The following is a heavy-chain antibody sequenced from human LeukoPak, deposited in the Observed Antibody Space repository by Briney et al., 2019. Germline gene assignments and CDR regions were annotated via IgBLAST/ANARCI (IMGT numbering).Heavy chain of an antibody. D-gene: IGHD6-19*01. CDR2: IYNSGST. CDR1: GGSISTYY. V-gene: IGHV4-59*01. CDR3: ARFKRAGGWSYFDY. Sequence: PSETLSLTCTVSGGSISTYYWSWIRKPPGKGLEWIGHIYNSGSTNYSPSLKSRVTISVDTSKNQFSLKLSSVTAADTAVYYCARFKRAGGWSYFDYWGRGTLVTVSS. J-gene: IGHJ4*02.